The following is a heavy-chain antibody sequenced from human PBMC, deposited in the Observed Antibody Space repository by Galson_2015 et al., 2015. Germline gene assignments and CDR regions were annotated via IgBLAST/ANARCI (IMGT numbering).Heavy chain of an antibody. CDR1: EFTFSSYY. J-gene: IGHJ4*01. V-gene: IGHV3-21*01. Sequence: SLRLSCAASEFTFSSYYMSWVRQAPGKGLEWVSSISSTTTYIYYADSVKGRFTISRDNAKSSLYLQMNSLGAEDTAVYYCARQILDYDFWSGYYPTNFDYW. D-gene: IGHD3-3*01. CDR2: ISSTTTYI. CDR3: ARQILDYDFWSGYYPTNFDY.